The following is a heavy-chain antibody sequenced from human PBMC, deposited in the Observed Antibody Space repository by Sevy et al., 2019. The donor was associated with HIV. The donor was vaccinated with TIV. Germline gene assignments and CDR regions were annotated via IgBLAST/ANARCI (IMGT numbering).Heavy chain of an antibody. D-gene: IGHD2-8*02. CDR3: ARDQRLLLVVYAYYYYYGMDV. J-gene: IGHJ6*02. CDR2: ISSSSSTI. Sequence: GGSLRLSCAASGFTFSSYSMNWVRQAPGKGLEWVSYISSSSSTIYYADSVKGRFPISRDNAKNSLYLQMNSLRAEDTAVYYCARDQRLLLVVYAYYYYYGMDVWGQGTTVTVSS. CDR1: GFTFSSYS. V-gene: IGHV3-48*01.